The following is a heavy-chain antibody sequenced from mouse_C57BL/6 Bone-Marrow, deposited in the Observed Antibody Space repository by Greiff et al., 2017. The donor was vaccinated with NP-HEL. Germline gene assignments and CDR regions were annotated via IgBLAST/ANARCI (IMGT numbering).Heavy chain of an antibody. Sequence: VQLKQSGPELVKPGASVKISCKASGYSFTGYYMHWVKQSSEKSLEWIGEINPSTGGTSYNQKFKGKATLTVDKSSSTAYMQLKSLTSEDSAVYYCARLDFDYWGQGTTLTVSS. CDR1: GYSFTGYY. J-gene: IGHJ2*01. CDR2: INPSTGGT. V-gene: IGHV1-43*01. CDR3: ARLDFDY.